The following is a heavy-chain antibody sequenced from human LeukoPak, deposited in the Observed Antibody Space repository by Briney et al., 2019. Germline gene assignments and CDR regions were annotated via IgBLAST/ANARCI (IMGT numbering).Heavy chain of an antibody. CDR2: LYSDGNT. J-gene: IGHJ4*02. CDR1: GFIFTSHA. V-gene: IGHV3-23*03. D-gene: IGHD6-19*01. Sequence: PGGSLRLSCAASGFIFTSHAMTWVRQAPGKGLEWVSVLYSDGNTKYADSVQGRFTISRDNSKNTLYLQMDSLRAEDTAIYYCAKKVSSSGGPYYSDYWGQGTLVTVSS. CDR3: AKKVSSSGGPYYSDY.